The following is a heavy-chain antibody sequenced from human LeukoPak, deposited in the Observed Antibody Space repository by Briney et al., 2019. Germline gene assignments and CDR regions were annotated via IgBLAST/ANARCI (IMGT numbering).Heavy chain of an antibody. V-gene: IGHV4-38-2*02. Sequence: PSETLSLTCTVSGYSISSGYYWGWIRQPPGKGLEWIGSIYHSGSTYYNPSLKSRVTISIDRSKNQFSLKLSSVTAADTAVYYCARDSYYDNSGEGAFDIWGQGTMVTVSA. CDR2: IYHSGST. CDR3: ARDSYYDNSGEGAFDI. D-gene: IGHD3-22*01. J-gene: IGHJ3*02. CDR1: GYSISSGYY.